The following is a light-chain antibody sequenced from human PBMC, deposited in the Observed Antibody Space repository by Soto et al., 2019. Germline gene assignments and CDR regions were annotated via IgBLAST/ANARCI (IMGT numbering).Light chain of an antibody. Sequence: EIVMTQSPATLSVSPGERSTLSCSASQSVSILLAWYQQKPGQAPRLLIHGATTRATGIPARFSGSGSGTEFTLTISSLQSEDGGVYYREKDNNWPRPSGDGTKVEIK. CDR3: EKDNNWPRP. V-gene: IGKV3-15*01. CDR2: GAT. CDR1: QSVSIL. J-gene: IGKJ4*02.